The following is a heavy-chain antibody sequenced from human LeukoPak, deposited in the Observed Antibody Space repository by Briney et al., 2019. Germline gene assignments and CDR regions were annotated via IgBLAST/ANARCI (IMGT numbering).Heavy chain of an antibody. D-gene: IGHD6-13*01. CDR3: ARSSRSSSWPYYYYYYGMDV. J-gene: IGHJ6*02. CDR1: GFTVRSNY. V-gene: IGHV3-53*01. Sequence: GGSLRLSCAASGFTVRSNYMSWVRQAPGKGLEWVSVIYSGGSTYYADSVKGRFTISRDNSKNTLYLQMNSLRAEDTAVYYCARSSRSSSWPYYYYYYGMDVWGQGTTVTVSS. CDR2: IYSGGST.